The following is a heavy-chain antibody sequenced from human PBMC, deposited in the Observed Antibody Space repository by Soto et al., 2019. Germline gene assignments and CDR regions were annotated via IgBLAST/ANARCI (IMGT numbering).Heavy chain of an antibody. CDR3: ARLEGEWELPSGAFDI. V-gene: IGHV5-51*01. CDR2: HYPGDGDT. CDR1: GYSFTSYW. J-gene: IGHJ3*02. Sequence: GASLKISCKGSGYSFTSYWIGWVRQMPGTGLEWMGIHYPGDGDTRYSPSFQGQVTNPADKSISTAYLQWSSLKASDTAMYYCARLEGEWELPSGAFDIWGQGTMVTVSS. D-gene: IGHD1-26*01.